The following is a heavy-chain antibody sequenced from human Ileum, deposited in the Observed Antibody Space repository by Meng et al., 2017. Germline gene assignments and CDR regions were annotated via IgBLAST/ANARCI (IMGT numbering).Heavy chain of an antibody. J-gene: IGHJ6*02. D-gene: IGHD3-16*01. CDR2: IKQDGSEK. CDR1: GFSITNSW. Sequence: GGSLRLSCAASGFSITNSWMSWVRQAPGKGLEWAANIKQDGSEKYYVDSVRGRFTVSRDNAKESLYLQMNSLRPEDTALYYCGRYYFAYGLDVWGQGTTVTVSS. V-gene: IGHV3-7*01. CDR3: GRYYFAYGLDV.